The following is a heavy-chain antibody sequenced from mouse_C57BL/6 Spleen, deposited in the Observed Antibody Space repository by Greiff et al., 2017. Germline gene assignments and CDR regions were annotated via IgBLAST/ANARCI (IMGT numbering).Heavy chain of an antibody. J-gene: IGHJ3*01. Sequence: DGKVEESGGGLVKPGGSLKLSCAASGFTFRSYAMSWVRQTPEKRLEWVATISDGGSYTYYPDNVKGRFTISRDNAKNNLYLQMSHLKSEDTAMYYGARYDGYYFAYWGQGTLVTVSA. D-gene: IGHD2-3*01. V-gene: IGHV5-4*03. CDR1: GFTFRSYA. CDR3: ARYDGYYFAY. CDR2: ISDGGSYT.